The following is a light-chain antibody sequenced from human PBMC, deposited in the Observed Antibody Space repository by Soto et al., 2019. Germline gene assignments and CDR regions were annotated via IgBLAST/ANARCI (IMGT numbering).Light chain of an antibody. CDR1: NTNLGADYD. V-gene: IGLV1-40*01. J-gene: IGLJ3*02. CDR2: GNR. CDR3: HAYADSLTAFV. Sequence: QSVLTQPPSVSGAPGQRVTISCTGTNTNLGADYDVPWYQQHPGAAPKLVIFGNRNRPSGVPERFSGSKSGTSASLAITGLQAEDEADYYCHAYADSLTAFVFGGGTKLTVL.